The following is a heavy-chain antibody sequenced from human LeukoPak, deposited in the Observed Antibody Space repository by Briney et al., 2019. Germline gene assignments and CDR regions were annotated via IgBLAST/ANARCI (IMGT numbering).Heavy chain of an antibody. CDR2: INNSGST. V-gene: IGHV4-34*01. Sequence: SETLSLTCVVYGGSFSGDYWSWIRQPPGKGLEWIGEINNSGSTNYNPSLKSRVTISVDTSKNQFSLKLSSVTAADTAVYYCARGYNRGSYYNYWGQGTLVTVSS. CDR1: GGSFSGDY. J-gene: IGHJ4*02. D-gene: IGHD3-16*01. CDR3: ARGYNRGSYYNY.